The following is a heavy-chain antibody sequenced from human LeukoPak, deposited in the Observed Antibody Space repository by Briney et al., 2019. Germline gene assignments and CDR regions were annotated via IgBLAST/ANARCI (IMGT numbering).Heavy chain of an antibody. CDR3: ARDQRIWSGGYYGMDV. D-gene: IGHD3-3*01. J-gene: IGHJ6*02. CDR1: GFTFSSYA. V-gene: IGHV3-30-3*01. Sequence: GRSQRLSCAASGFTFSSYAMHWVRQAPGKGLEWVAVISYDGSNKYYADSVKGRFTISRDNSKNTLYLQMNSLRAEDTAVYYCARDQRIWSGGYYGMDVWGQGTTVTVSS. CDR2: ISYDGSNK.